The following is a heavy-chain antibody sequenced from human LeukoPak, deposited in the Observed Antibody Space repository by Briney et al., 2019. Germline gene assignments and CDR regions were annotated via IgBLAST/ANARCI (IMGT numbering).Heavy chain of an antibody. CDR3: ARATAYYYYYMDV. J-gene: IGHJ6*03. CDR2: ISGSGGNT. Sequence: GGSLRLSCAASGFTFSDYAMSWVRQAPGKGLEWVSAISGSGGNTDYADSVKGRFTISRDNSKNTLYLQMNSLRAEDMAVYYCARATAYYYYYMDVWGKGTTVTVSS. D-gene: IGHD2-21*02. CDR1: GFTFSDYA. V-gene: IGHV3-23*01.